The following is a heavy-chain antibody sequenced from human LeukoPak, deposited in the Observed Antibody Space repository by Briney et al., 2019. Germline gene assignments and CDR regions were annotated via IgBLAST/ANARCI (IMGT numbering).Heavy chain of an antibody. D-gene: IGHD2-15*01. CDR2: INPGNGDT. CDR3: ARERWHCRVNCYSVYYYALDV. Sequence: ASVKVSCKGSGYTFTNYAVHWVRQAPGQRLEWLGWINPGNGDTKYSQNFQGRVTVTSDTSAATAYVELNSLTSEDTAVYYCARERWHCRVNCYSVYYYALDVWGQGATVTVSS. J-gene: IGHJ6*02. V-gene: IGHV1-3*01. CDR1: GYTFTNYA.